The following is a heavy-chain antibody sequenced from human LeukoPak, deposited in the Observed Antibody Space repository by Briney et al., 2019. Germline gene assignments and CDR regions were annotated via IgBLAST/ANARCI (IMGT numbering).Heavy chain of an antibody. D-gene: IGHD6-13*01. V-gene: IGHV3-9*01. Sequence: GGSRRLSCAASGFTFDDYAMHWVRQAPGKGLEWVSGISWNSGSIGYADSVKGRFTISRDNAKNSLYLQMNSLRAEDTALYYCASLVGAAAGGGDYWGQGTLVTVSS. CDR1: GFTFDDYA. CDR3: ASLVGAAAGGGDY. J-gene: IGHJ4*02. CDR2: ISWNSGSI.